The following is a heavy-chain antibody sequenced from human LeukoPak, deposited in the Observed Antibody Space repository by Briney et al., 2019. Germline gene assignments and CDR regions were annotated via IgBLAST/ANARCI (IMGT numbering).Heavy chain of an antibody. J-gene: IGHJ6*03. D-gene: IGHD1-20*01. CDR2: INPNSGGT. CDR1: GYTFTGYY. V-gene: IGHV1-2*02. CDR3: ARGVTGTLYYYYMDV. Sequence: ASVKVSCKASGYTFTGYYMHWVRQAPGQGLEWMGWINPNSGGTNYAQKLQGRVTMTRDTSISTAYMELSRLRSDDTAVYYCARGVTGTLYYYYMDVWGKGTTVTVSS.